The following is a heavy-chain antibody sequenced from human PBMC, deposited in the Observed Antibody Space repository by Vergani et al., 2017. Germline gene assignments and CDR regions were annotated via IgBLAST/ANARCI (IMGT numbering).Heavy chain of an antibody. Sequence: QVQLVESGGGVVQPGTSLRLSCAASRFTFSSYAMHWVRQAPGKGLEWVAVISYDGINKYYADSVKGRFTISRDNSKNTLYLRMNSLRAEDTAVYYCARDSQSVVVMDNWYFDLWGRGTLVTVSS. J-gene: IGHJ2*01. V-gene: IGHV3-30-3*01. CDR3: ARDSQSVVVMDNWYFDL. D-gene: IGHD2-15*01. CDR2: ISYDGINK. CDR1: RFTFSSYA.